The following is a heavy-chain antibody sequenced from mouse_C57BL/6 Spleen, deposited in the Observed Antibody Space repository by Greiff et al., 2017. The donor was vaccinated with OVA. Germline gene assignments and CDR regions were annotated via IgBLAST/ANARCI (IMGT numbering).Heavy chain of an antibody. D-gene: IGHD3-3*01. V-gene: IGHV1-54*01. CDR1: GYAFTNYF. CDR2: INPGSGGT. Sequence: ESGAELVRPGTSVKVSCKASGYAFTNYFIEWVKQRPGQGLEWIGEINPGSGGTKYNEKFKGKATLTADKSSSTAYMQFSSLTSEDSASYFCSRSRGNYAMDYWGQGTSVTVSS. J-gene: IGHJ4*01. CDR3: SRSRGNYAMDY.